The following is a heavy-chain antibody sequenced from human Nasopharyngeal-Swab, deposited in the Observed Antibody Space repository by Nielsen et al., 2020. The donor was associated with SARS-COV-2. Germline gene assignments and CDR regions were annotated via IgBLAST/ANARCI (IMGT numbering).Heavy chain of an antibody. CDR1: GASFSDYY. Sequence: SETLSLTCAVYGASFSDYYWSWIRQPPGRGLEWIGEVHHSGSTSYNPSLKSRVTISVDTSRNQFSLKLSSVTAADTAVYYCARGFDYWGQGTLVTVSS. J-gene: IGHJ4*02. CDR3: ARGFDY. V-gene: IGHV4-34*01. CDR2: VHHSGST.